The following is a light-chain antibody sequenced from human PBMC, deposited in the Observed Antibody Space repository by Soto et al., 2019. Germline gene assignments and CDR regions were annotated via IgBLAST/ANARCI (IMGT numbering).Light chain of an antibody. CDR2: AAS. Sequence: IQLTQSPSSLSASLGDRVTITCRASQGISSFLACFQQKPGKAPKLLIYAASTLQSGVPSRFSGSGSGTEFTLTISSLQPDDFATYYCQHYNSYWTFGQGTKVDIK. CDR3: QHYNSYWT. CDR1: QGISSF. V-gene: IGKV1-9*01. J-gene: IGKJ1*01.